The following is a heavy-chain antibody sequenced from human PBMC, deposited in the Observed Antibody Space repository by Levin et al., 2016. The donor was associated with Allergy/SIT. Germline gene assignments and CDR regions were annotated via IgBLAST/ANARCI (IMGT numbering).Heavy chain of an antibody. D-gene: IGHD6-19*01. CDR3: ARRGGSGWFPGYYFDY. V-gene: IGHV4-39*01. CDR2: IYYSGST. Sequence: PGKGLEWIGSIYYSGSTYYNPSLKSRVTISVDTSKNQFSLKLSSVTAADTAVYYCARRGGSGWFPGYYFDYWGQGTLVTVSS. J-gene: IGHJ4*02.